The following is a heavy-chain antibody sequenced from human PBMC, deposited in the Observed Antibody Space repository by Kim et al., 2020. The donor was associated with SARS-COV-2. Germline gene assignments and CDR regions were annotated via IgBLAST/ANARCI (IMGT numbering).Heavy chain of an antibody. J-gene: IGHJ4*02. CDR3: DLLRYFDWLLGLGY. D-gene: IGHD3-9*01. Sequence: ASVKVSCKVSGYTLTELSMHWVRQAPGKGLEWLGGFDPEDGETIYAQKFQGRVTMTEDTSTDTAYMELSSLRSEDTAVYYCDLLRYFDWLLGLGYWGQGTLVTVSS. V-gene: IGHV1-24*01. CDR2: FDPEDGET. CDR1: GYTLTELS.